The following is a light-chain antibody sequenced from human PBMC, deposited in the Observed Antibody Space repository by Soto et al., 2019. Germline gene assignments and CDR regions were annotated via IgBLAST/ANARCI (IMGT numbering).Light chain of an antibody. CDR3: QQYGTTPWT. Sequence: EIVMTQSPATLSVSPGEGATLSCRASQSVTSNLAWYQQQPGQAPRLLIYGTSTRATGIPARLSGSGSGTEFTLTISRLEPEDFAVYYCQQYGTTPWTFGQGTNVEFK. CDR2: GTS. CDR1: QSVTSN. V-gene: IGKV3-15*01. J-gene: IGKJ1*01.